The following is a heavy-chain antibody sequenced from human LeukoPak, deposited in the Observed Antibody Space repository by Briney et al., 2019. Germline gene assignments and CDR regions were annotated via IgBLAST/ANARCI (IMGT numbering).Heavy chain of an antibody. D-gene: IGHD3-22*01. CDR3: ARYYDSSGSLDY. Sequence: SETLSLTCTVSGVSISSYYWTWIRQPPGKGLEWIGYIYYSGSTNYNPSLKSRVTISVDTSKNQFSLKVSSVTAADTAMYYCARYYDSSGSLDYWGQGTLVTVSS. V-gene: IGHV4-59*01. J-gene: IGHJ4*02. CDR1: GVSISSYY. CDR2: IYYSGST.